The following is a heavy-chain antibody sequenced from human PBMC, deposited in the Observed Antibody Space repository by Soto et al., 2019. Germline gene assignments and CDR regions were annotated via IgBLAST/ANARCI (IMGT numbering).Heavy chain of an antibody. J-gene: IGHJ2*01. CDR3: AKDPGYCSGGSCYSIWYFDL. D-gene: IGHD2-15*01. CDR1: GFTFSSYG. V-gene: IGHV3-30*18. Sequence: QVQLVESGGGVVQPGRSLRLSCAASGFTFSSYGMHWVRQAPGKGLEWVAVISYDGSNKYYADSVKGRFTISRDNSKNTLYLQMNSLRAEDTAVYYCAKDPGYCSGGSCYSIWYFDLWGRGTLVTVSS. CDR2: ISYDGSNK.